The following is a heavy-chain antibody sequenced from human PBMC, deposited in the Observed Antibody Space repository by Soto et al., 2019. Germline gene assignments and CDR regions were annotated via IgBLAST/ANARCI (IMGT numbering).Heavy chain of an antibody. V-gene: IGHV3-23*01. CDR3: AKAARRTWGGDYFDC. CDR2: ISASGAST. D-gene: IGHD2-21*01. J-gene: IGHJ4*02. CDR1: GFTFSRYA. Sequence: EVQLLESGGGLVQPGGSLRLSCAASGFTFSRYAMTWVRQAPGKGLECVSVISASGASTYYADSVKGRVTISRDNSKNTCDLQLNSLRAEDTAVYYCAKAARRTWGGDYFDCWGQGPLVTVSS.